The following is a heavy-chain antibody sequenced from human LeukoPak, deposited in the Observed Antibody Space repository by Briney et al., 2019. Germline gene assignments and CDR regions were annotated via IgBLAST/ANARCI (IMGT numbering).Heavy chain of an antibody. V-gene: IGHV6-1*01. CDR1: GDDVSHVKAA. CDR2: AYYRSEWYK. J-gene: IGHJ3*02. Sequence: SQTLSLTCAISGDDVSHVKAAWSWIRQSPSRGLEWLGRAYYRSEWYKDYAVSVKGRITITPDTSKNQFSLQLNSVTPEDTAMYYCARGGIGTSDIFDQRTTVTVS. D-gene: IGHD6-13*01. CDR3: ARGGIGTSDI.